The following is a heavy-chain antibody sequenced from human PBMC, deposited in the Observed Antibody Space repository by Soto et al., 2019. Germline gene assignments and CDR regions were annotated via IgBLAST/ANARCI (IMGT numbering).Heavy chain of an antibody. CDR3: ATGISLYYWFDP. V-gene: IGHV1-3*01. D-gene: IGHD2-8*01. Sequence: ASVKVSCKASGYTFSNYGIHWVRQAPGQRLEWMGWINAGNGNTKYSQKFQGRVTITRDTSASTAYMELSSLRSEDTAVYYCATGISLYYWFDPWGQGTLVTVSS. J-gene: IGHJ5*02. CDR1: GYTFSNYG. CDR2: INAGNGNT.